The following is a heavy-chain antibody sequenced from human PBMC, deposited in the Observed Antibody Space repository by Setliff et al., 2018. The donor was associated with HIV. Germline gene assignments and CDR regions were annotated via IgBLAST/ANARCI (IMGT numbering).Heavy chain of an antibody. CDR1: GGSFSGYY. CDR2: INHSGST. Sequence: SETLSLTCAVYGGSFSGYYWSWVRQPPGKGLEWIGEINHSGSTNYNPSLKSRVTISVDTSKNQFSLNLSSVTAADTAVYYCARDDGSGRHLLDYWGQGTLVTVS. V-gene: IGHV4-34*01. D-gene: IGHD3-10*01. J-gene: IGHJ4*02. CDR3: ARDDGSGRHLLDY.